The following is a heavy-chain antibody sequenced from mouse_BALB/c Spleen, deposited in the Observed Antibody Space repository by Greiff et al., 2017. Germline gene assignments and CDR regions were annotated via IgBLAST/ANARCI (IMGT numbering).Heavy chain of an antibody. Sequence: QVQLQQSGAELVRPGTSVKLSCKASGYTFTNYWLGWVKQRPGHGLEWIGDIYPGGGYTNYNEKFKGKATLTADTSSSTAYMQLSSLTSEDSAVYFCARCDGLRWYFDVWGAGTTVTVSS. CDR2: IYPGGGYT. CDR1: GYTFTNYW. D-gene: IGHD2-3*01. J-gene: IGHJ1*01. V-gene: IGHV1-63*02. CDR3: ARCDGLRWYFDV.